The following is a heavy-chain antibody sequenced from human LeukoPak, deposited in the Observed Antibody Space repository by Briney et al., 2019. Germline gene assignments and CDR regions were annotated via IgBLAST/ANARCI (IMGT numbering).Heavy chain of an antibody. CDR3: ARGRFGDYVWGSYRSRAFDY. D-gene: IGHD3-16*02. Sequence: SETLSLTCAVYGGSFSGYYWSWIRQPPGKGLEWIGEINHSGSTNYNPSLKSRVTISVDTSKNQFSLKLSSVTAADTAVYYCARGRFGDYVWGSYRSRAFDYWGQGTLVTVSS. CDR2: INHSGST. V-gene: IGHV4-34*01. J-gene: IGHJ4*02. CDR1: GGSFSGYY.